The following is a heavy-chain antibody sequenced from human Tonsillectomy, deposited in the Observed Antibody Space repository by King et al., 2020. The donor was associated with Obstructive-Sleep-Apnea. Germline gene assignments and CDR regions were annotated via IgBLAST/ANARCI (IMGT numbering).Heavy chain of an antibody. CDR2: INPNSGGT. V-gene: IGHV1-2*02. J-gene: IGHJ4*02. CDR1: AYTFTGYY. CDR3: ARDKEYSTSSPPFVYFDY. D-gene: IGHD6-13*01. Sequence: VQLVESGAEVKKPGASVKVSCKASAYTFTGYYMHWVRQAPGQGLEWMGWINPNSGGTYYAQKFQGRVTMTRDTSISTSYMELSRLRSDDTAVYYCARDKEYSTSSPPFVYFDYWGQGTLVTVPS.